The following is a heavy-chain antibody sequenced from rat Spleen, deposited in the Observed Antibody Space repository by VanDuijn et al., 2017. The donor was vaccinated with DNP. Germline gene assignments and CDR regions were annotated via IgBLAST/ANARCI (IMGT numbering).Heavy chain of an antibody. Sequence: EVQLQESGSGLVKPSQSLSLTCSVTGYSITSNFWGWIRKFPGNKMEYIGHISYSGSTNYHPSLKSRITITRDTSKNQFFLQLNSVTTEDTATYYGTGWTRYFDYWGQGVMVTVSS. CDR1: GYSITSNF. J-gene: IGHJ2*01. V-gene: IGHV3-1*01. CDR3: TGWTRYFDY. D-gene: IGHD1-7*01. CDR2: ISYSGST.